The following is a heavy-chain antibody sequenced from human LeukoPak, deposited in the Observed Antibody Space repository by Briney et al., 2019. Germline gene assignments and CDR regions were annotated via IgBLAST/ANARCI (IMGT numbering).Heavy chain of an antibody. J-gene: IGHJ5*02. V-gene: IGHV3-23*01. D-gene: IGHD3-22*01. CDR2: ISGSGGST. Sequence: GGSLRLSCAASGFTFSSYAMSWVRQAPGKGLEWVSAISGSGGSTYYADSVKGRFTISRGNSKNTLYLQMNSLRAEDTAVYYCARGVFYYDSSGSQYFDPWGQGTLVTVSS. CDR3: ARGVFYYDSSGSQYFDP. CDR1: GFTFSSYA.